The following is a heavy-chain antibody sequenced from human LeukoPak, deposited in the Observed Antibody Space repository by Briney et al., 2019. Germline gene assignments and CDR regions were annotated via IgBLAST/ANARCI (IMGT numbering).Heavy chain of an antibody. CDR2: IYYSGST. Sequence: PSETLSLTCTVSGGSISIYYWSWIRQPPGKGLEWIGSIYYSGSTYYNPSLKSRVTISVDTSKNQFSRKLSSVTAADTAVYYCARDGPGGNIDYWGQGTLVTVSS. D-gene: IGHD3-16*01. CDR3: ARDGPGGNIDY. V-gene: IGHV4-39*07. CDR1: GGSISIYY. J-gene: IGHJ4*02.